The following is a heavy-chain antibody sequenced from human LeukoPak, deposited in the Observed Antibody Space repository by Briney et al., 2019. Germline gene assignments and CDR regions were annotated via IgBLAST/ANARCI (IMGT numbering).Heavy chain of an antibody. CDR2: IYYSGST. D-gene: IGHD3-22*01. V-gene: IGHV4-34*01. Sequence: NPSETLSLTCAVYGGSFSGYYWSWIRQPPGKGLEWIGSIYYSGSTYYNPSLKSRVTISVDTSKNQFSLKLSSVTAADTAAYYCARGVRYYYDSSGSNYYYFDYWGQGTLVTVSS. J-gene: IGHJ4*02. CDR1: GGSFSGYY. CDR3: ARGVRYYYDSSGSNYYYFDY.